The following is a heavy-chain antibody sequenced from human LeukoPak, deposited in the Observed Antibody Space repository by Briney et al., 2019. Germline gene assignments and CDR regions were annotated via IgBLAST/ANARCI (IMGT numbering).Heavy chain of an antibody. CDR3: AGYYYDSSGYSY. D-gene: IGHD3-22*01. J-gene: IGHJ4*02. CDR2: IIPIFGTA. CDR1: GGTFSSYA. Sequence: SVKVSCKASGGTFSSYAISWVRQAPGQGLEWMGGIIPIFGTANYAQKFQGRVTITADESTSTACMELSSLRSEDTAVYYCAGYYYDSSGYSYWGQGTLVIVSS. V-gene: IGHV1-69*13.